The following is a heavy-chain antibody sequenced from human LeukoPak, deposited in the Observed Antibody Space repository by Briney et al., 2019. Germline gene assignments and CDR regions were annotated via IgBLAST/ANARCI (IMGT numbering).Heavy chain of an antibody. J-gene: IGHJ5*02. CDR1: GYSFTSYW. D-gene: IGHD2-15*01. V-gene: IGHV5-51*01. Sequence: GESLKISCKGSGYSFTSYWIGWVRQMPGKGLEWMGIIYPGDSDTRYSPSFQGQVTISADKSISTAYLQWSSLKASDTAMYYCARQFPGEYCSGGSCYGSWFDPWGQGTLVTVSS. CDR3: ARQFPGEYCSGGSCYGSWFDP. CDR2: IYPGDSDT.